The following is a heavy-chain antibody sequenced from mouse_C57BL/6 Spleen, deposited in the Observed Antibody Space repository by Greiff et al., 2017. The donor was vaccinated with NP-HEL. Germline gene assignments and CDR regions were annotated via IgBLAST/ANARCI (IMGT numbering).Heavy chain of an antibody. CDR1: GYTFTSYW. CDR3: ATPGSSYYYAMDY. Sequence: LQQPGAELVKPGASVKLSCKASGYTFTSYWMHWVKQRPGQGLEWIGMIHPNSGSTNYNEKFKSKATLTVDKSSSTAYMQLSSLTSEDSAVYYCATPGSSYYYAMDYWGQGTSVTVSS. D-gene: IGHD1-1*01. CDR2: IHPNSGST. J-gene: IGHJ4*01. V-gene: IGHV1-64*01.